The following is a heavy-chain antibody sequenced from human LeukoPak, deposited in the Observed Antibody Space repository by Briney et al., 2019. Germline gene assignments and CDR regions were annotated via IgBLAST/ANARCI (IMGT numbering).Heavy chain of an antibody. CDR3: ARRVLMSSTGVPDTWLDP. J-gene: IGHJ5*02. CDR1: GGSISSSSYY. CDR2: IYYSGST. Sequence: SETLSLTCTVSGGSISSSSYYWGWIRQPPGKGLEWIGSIYYSGSTNPNPSLKSRVTMSVDTSKNQFSLNLTSLTAADTAVYYCARRVLMSSTGVPDTWLDPWGQGTLVTVSS. V-gene: IGHV4-39*07. D-gene: IGHD2-8*01.